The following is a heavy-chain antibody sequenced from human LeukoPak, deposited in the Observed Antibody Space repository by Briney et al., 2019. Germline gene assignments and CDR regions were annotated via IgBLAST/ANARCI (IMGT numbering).Heavy chain of an antibody. D-gene: IGHD3-22*01. J-gene: IGHJ4*02. CDR3: TTGGVYYDTSGLRGLFDY. Sequence: PGGSLRPSCAASGFTFSNAWMSWVRQAPGKGLEWVGRIKSKGDGGTTDYAAPVKGRFTISRDDSKNTLSLQMNSLKTEDTAVYYCTTGGVYYDTSGLRGLFDYWGQGTLVTVSS. CDR1: GFTFSNAW. V-gene: IGHV3-15*01. CDR2: IKSKGDGGTT.